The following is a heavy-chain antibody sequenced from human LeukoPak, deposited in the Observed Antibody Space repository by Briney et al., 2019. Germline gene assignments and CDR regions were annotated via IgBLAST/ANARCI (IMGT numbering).Heavy chain of an antibody. V-gene: IGHV4-59*08. CDR3: ARPPTLDI. J-gene: IGHJ3*02. D-gene: IGHD1-1*01. CDR2: IYYTGST. CDR1: GGSMSIYY. Sequence: SETLSLTCSVAGGSMSIYYWSWIRQPPGKGLEWLGYIYYTGSTNYNPSLKSRVTISVDASKNQFSLKLSSVTAADTAVYYCARPPTLDIWGQGTMVTVSS.